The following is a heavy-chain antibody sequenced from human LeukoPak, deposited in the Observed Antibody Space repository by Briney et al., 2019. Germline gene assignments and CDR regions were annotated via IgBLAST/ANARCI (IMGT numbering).Heavy chain of an antibody. V-gene: IGHV3-43D*03. D-gene: IGHD1-7*01. CDR1: GFTFEDYA. J-gene: IGHJ4*02. CDR3: MARAARRGITPDY. CDR2: ISWDGDTT. Sequence: GGSLRLSCAASGFTFEDYAMHWVRHAPGKGLEWGSLISWDGDTTYYAESVEGRFTISKDNSKTSLYLQMNALRFEDRALYYCMARAARRGITPDYWGRGTLVTVSS.